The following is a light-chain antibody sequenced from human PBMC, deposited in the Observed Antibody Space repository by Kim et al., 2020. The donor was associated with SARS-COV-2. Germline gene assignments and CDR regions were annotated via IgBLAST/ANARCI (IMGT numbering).Light chain of an antibody. CDR1: SLRSYY. V-gene: IGLV3-19*01. J-gene: IGLJ3*02. CDR2: GKN. Sequence: LGQTVRITCQGDSLRSYYASWYQQKPGQAPVLVIYGKNNRPSGIPDRFSGYSSGNTASLTITGAQAEDEADYYCNSRDSSGNHWVFGGGTKLTVL. CDR3: NSRDSSGNHWV.